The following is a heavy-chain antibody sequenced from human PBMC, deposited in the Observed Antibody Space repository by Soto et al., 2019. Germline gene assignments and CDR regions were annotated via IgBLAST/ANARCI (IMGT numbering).Heavy chain of an antibody. J-gene: IGHJ6*02. CDR2: INHSGST. D-gene: IGHD6-13*01. CDR1: GGSFSGYY. Sequence: SETLSLTCAVYGGSFSGYYWSWIRQPPGKGLEWIGEINHSGSTNYNPSLKSRVTISVDTSKNQFSLKLSSVTAADTAVYYCARGRKGIAVAGSLWRGNYYYGMDVWGQGTTVT. CDR3: ARGRKGIAVAGSLWRGNYYYGMDV. V-gene: IGHV4-34*01.